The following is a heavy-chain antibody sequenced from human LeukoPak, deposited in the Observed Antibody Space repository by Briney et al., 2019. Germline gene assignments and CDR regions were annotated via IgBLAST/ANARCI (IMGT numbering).Heavy chain of an antibody. V-gene: IGHV1-69*01. J-gene: IGHJ6*03. D-gene: IGHD3-10*01. CDR2: IIPIFGTA. CDR3: ARDVINTTPYYYYMDV. Sequence: ASVKVSCKASGGTFSSYAISWVRQAPGQGLEWMGGIIPIFGTANYAQKFQGRVTITADESTSTAYMELSSLRSEDTAVYYCARDVINTTPYYYYMDVWGKRTTVTVSS. CDR1: GGTFSSYA.